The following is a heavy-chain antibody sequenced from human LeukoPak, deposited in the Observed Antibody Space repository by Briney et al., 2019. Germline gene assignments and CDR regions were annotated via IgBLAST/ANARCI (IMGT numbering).Heavy chain of an antibody. D-gene: IGHD4-17*01. CDR1: GFTFSTYS. CDR3: ARADYGNHYYFEY. CDR2: ISSTSSYI. Sequence: GGSLRLSCAGVGFTFSTYSMNWVRQAPGEGLQWVSAISSTSSYIYYADSVKGRFTISRDNTKNTLYLQMNSLSAEDTALYYCARADYGNHYYFEYWGQGTLVTVSS. V-gene: IGHV3-21*01. J-gene: IGHJ4*02.